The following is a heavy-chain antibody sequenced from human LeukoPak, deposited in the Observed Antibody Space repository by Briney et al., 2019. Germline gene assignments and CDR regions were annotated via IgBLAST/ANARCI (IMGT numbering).Heavy chain of an antibody. J-gene: IGHJ4*02. CDR2: IRTKTDGGTT. Sequence: GGSLRLSCAASGFAVTNAWMSWVRQAPGQGLEWVGRIRTKTDGGTTDYAAPVKGRFTILRDDSKNTVYLQMNSLKTEDTAVYYCTTVLQGFWSGYYDYWGQGTLVSVSS. V-gene: IGHV3-15*01. CDR1: GFAVTNAW. CDR3: TTVLQGFWSGYYDY. D-gene: IGHD3-3*01.